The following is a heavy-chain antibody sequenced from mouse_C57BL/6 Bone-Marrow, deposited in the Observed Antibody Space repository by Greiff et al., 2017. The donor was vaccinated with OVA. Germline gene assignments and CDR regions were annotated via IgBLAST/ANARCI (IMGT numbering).Heavy chain of an antibody. Sequence: VQGVESGPELVKPGASVKISCKASGYSFTSYYIHWVKQRPGQGLEWIGWIYPGSGNTKYNEKFKGKATLTADTSSSTAYMQLSSLTSEDSAVYYCARDWYYAMDYWGQGTSVTVSS. J-gene: IGHJ4*01. D-gene: IGHD4-1*01. CDR3: ARDWYYAMDY. CDR2: IYPGSGNT. CDR1: GYSFTSYY. V-gene: IGHV1-66*01.